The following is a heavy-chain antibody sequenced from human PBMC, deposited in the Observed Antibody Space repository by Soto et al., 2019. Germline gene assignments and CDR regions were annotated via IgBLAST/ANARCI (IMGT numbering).Heavy chain of an antibody. CDR2: ISYDGSNT. D-gene: IGHD1-26*01. Sequence: GGSLRLSCVASGFTFSSYCMHWVRQAPGKGLEWVAIISYDGSNTYYADSVKGRFTISRDNSKNTLYLQMNSLRAEDTSVYYCAKEGGLSGSYYISSSYYFDYWGQGT. CDR1: GFTFSSYC. J-gene: IGHJ4*02. V-gene: IGHV3-30*18. CDR3: AKEGGLSGSYYISSSYYFDY.